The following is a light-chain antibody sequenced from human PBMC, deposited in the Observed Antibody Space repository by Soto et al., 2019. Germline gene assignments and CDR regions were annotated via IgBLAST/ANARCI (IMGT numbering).Light chain of an antibody. CDR3: QQRSNWWT. CDR1: QTIAMY. CDR2: TTS. Sequence: DIQMTQSPSSLSSSVVDRFTITCRASQTIAMYVNWFQQKPGKAPKPLIYTTSSLQSGVPPRFSGSGSETDFTLTISSLEPEDFAVYYCQQRSNWWTFGQGTKVDI. J-gene: IGKJ1*01. V-gene: IGKV1-39*01.